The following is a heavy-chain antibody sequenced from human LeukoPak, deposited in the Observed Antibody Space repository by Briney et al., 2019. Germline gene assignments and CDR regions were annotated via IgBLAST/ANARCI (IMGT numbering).Heavy chain of an antibody. D-gene: IGHD2-2*01. V-gene: IGHV4-39*07. CDR3: AEVGRDAFDI. CDR1: GGSISSSSYY. CDR2: IYYSGST. Sequence: SETLSLTCTVSGGSISSSSYYWGWIRQPPGKGLEWIGSIYYSGSTYYNPSLKSRVTISVDTSKNQFSLKLSSVTAADTAVYYCAEVGRDAFDIWGQGTMVTVSS. J-gene: IGHJ3*02.